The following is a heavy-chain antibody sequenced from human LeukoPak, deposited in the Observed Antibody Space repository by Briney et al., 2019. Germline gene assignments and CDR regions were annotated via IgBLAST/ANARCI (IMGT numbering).Heavy chain of an antibody. D-gene: IGHD2-2*02. CDR1: RYTFTSYD. J-gene: IGHJ4*02. Sequence: ASVKVSCKASRYTFTSYDIDWVRQATGRGLEWMGWTNPNSGNTGYAQKFQGRVTITRNTSISTAYMELSSLRSEDTAVYYCARVGRRYCSSTSCYSLGYWGQGTLVTVSS. CDR3: ARVGRRYCSSTSCYSLGY. CDR2: TNPNSGNT. V-gene: IGHV1-8*03.